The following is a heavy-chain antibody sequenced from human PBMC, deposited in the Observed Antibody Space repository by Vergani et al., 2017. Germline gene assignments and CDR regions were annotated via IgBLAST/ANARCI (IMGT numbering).Heavy chain of an antibody. CDR2: ISSSSSTI. CDR3: ARDGIQLWSHSNYFDY. V-gene: IGHV3-48*01. Sequence: EVQLVESGGGLVQPGGSLRLSCAASGFTFSSYSMNWVRQAPGKGLEWVSYISSSSSTIYYADSVKGRFTISRDNAKNSLHLQMNSLRAEDTAVYYCARDGIQLWSHSNYFDYWGQGTLVTVSS. CDR1: GFTFSSYS. D-gene: IGHD5-18*01. J-gene: IGHJ4*02.